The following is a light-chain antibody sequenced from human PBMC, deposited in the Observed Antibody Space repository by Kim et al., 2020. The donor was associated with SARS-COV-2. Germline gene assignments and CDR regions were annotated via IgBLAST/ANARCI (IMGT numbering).Light chain of an antibody. Sequence: PGEGANLSCRASQSVSSSNLAWYQQKPGQAPRLLIYDASKRATDIPARFSGSGSGTDFTLTISSLEPEDFAVYYCQQRSNWPPYTFGQGTKL. CDR1: QSVSSSN. J-gene: IGKJ2*01. CDR3: QQRSNWPPYT. CDR2: DAS. V-gene: IGKV3-11*01.